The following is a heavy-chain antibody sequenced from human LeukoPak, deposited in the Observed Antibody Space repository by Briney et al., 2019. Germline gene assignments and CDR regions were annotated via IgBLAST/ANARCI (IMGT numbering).Heavy chain of an antibody. CDR2: VSRFGDGT. V-gene: IGHV3-23*01. J-gene: IGHJ4*02. D-gene: IGHD2-2*01. CDR3: AKDYAVGSLGS. CDR1: GFTFSNYD. Sequence: PGGSLRLSCAASGFTFSNYDMTWVRQTPGKGLEWVSSVSRFGDGTFYADSVRGRFTISRDNSKNTLYLQMNSLRADDTAVYYCAKDYAVGSLGSWGQGTLVTVSS.